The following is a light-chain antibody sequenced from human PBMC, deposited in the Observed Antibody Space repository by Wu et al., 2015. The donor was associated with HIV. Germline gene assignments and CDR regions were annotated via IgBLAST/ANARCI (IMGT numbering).Light chain of an antibody. CDR1: QSVSSSY. Sequence: EIVMTQSPATLSLSPGERATLSCRASQSVSSSYLSWYQQKPGQAPRLLVYGASIRATGIPARFSGSGSGTDFTLTIRSLQPEDFAVYYCQQDYNLPYSFGQGTKLEIK. V-gene: IGKV3/OR2-268*02. J-gene: IGKJ2*03. CDR2: GAS. CDR3: QQDYNLPYS.